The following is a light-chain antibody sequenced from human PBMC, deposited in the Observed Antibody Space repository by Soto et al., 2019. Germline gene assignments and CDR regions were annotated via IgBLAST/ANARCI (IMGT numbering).Light chain of an antibody. J-gene: IGKJ3*01. CDR3: QQYNSYSFT. Sequence: DIQMTQSPSTLSASVGDRVTITCRASQSISTWLAWYQQKPGEAPKLLIYKASSLETGVPSRFSGSGSGAEFTLTISSLQPDDFATYYCQQYNSYSFTFGPGTKVDIK. CDR2: KAS. V-gene: IGKV1-5*03. CDR1: QSISTW.